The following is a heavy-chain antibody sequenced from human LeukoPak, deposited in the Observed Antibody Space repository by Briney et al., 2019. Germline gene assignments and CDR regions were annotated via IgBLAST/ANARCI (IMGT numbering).Heavy chain of an antibody. CDR3: AKEHGDSHFDY. V-gene: IGHV3-30*18. CDR1: GFTFSSYG. D-gene: IGHD4-17*01. Sequence: GGSLRLSCAASGFTFSSYGMHWVRQAPGKGLEWVAVISYDGSKKYYADSVKGRFTISRDNSKNRLYLQMNSLRAEDTGVYYCAKEHGDSHFDYWGQGTLVTVSS. CDR2: ISYDGSKK. J-gene: IGHJ4*02.